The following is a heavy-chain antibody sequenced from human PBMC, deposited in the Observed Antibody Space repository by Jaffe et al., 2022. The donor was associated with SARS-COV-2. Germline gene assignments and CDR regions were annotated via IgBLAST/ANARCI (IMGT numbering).Heavy chain of an antibody. CDR3: AKAGYYDSSGTFGGYYFDY. D-gene: IGHD3-22*01. Sequence: QVQLVESGGGVVQPGRSLRLSCAASGFTFSSYGMHWVRQAPGKGLEWVAVISYDGSNKYYADSVKGRFTISRDNSKNTLYLQMNSLRAEDTAVYYCAKAGYYDSSGTFGGYYFDYWGQGTLVTVSS. CDR1: GFTFSSYG. J-gene: IGHJ4*02. CDR2: ISYDGSNK. V-gene: IGHV3-30*18.